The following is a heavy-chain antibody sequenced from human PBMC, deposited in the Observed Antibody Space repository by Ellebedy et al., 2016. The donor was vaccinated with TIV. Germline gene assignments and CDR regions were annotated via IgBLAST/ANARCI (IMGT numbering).Heavy chain of an antibody. J-gene: IGHJ4*02. Sequence: GESLKISCAASGFSFRNYDMHWVRQAPGKGLEWVSFLRSDGTEKYYADSVKGRFTISRDNSKTTLYLQMNNVRADDTAVYYCATEQWLIVEYWGQGTLVTVSS. CDR2: LRSDGTEK. V-gene: IGHV3-30*02. CDR1: GFSFRNYD. CDR3: ATEQWLIVEY. D-gene: IGHD6-19*01.